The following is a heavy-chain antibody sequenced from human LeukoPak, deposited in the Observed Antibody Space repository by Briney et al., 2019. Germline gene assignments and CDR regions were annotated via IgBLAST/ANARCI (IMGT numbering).Heavy chain of an antibody. D-gene: IGHD3-16*02. CDR1: GYTFTSYY. V-gene: IGHV1-46*01. Sequence: ASVKVSCKASGYTFTSYYMHWVRQAPGQGLEWMGIINPSGGSTSYAQKFQGRVTMTRDTSTSTVYMELSSLRSEDTAVYYCARDLADYVWGSYRTSGGYWGQGALVTVSA. CDR2: INPSGGST. J-gene: IGHJ4*02. CDR3: ARDLADYVWGSYRTSGGY.